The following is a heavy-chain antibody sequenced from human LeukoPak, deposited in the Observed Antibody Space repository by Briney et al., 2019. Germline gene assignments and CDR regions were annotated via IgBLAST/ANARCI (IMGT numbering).Heavy chain of an antibody. CDR1: GFTLSSYA. CDR2: ISVSGNT. Sequence: GGSLRLSCAASGFTLSSYAMSWVRQGPGKGLEWVSAISVSGNTYHADSVKGRFTISKDNSKNTLYLQMNSLSAEDTAVYYCAKDGGFGKRWADYWGQGNLVTVSS. J-gene: IGHJ4*02. D-gene: IGHD3-16*01. CDR3: AKDGGFGKRWADY. V-gene: IGHV3-23*01.